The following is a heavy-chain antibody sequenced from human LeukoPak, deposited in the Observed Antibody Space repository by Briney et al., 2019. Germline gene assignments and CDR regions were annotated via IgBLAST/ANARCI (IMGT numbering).Heavy chain of an antibody. V-gene: IGHV3-48*01. J-gene: IGHJ3*02. D-gene: IGHD1-26*01. CDR2: ISSSSTI. CDR3: ARGVGATFHDAFDI. CDR1: GFTFSSYS. Sequence: GGSLRLSCAASGFTFSSYSMNWVRRAPGKGLEWVSYISSSSTIYYADSVKGRFTISRDNAKNSLYLQMNSLRAEDTAVYYCARGVGATFHDAFDIWGQGTMVTVSS.